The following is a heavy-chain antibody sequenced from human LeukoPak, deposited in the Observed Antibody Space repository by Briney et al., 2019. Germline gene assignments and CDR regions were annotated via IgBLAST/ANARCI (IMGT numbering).Heavy chain of an antibody. D-gene: IGHD3-22*01. V-gene: IGHV3-21*01. CDR3: ASGSSGYYYGALDY. CDR2: ISSSSSYI. Sequence: GGSLRLSCAASGFTFSSYSMNWVRQAPGKGLEWVSSISSSSSYIYYADSVKGRFTISRDNAKNTLYLQMNSLRAEDTAVYYCASGSSGYYYGALDYWGQGTLVTVSS. CDR1: GFTFSSYS. J-gene: IGHJ4*02.